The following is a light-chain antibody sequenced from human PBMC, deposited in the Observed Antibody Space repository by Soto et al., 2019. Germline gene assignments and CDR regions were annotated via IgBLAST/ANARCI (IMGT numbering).Light chain of an antibody. Sequence: QSVLTQPPSASGTPGQTVTISSSGGTSNIGTNYVSWYQHLPGTAPKLLIYGNNQRPSGVPDRFSGSKSGTSASLAISGRRSDDEAEYYCAVWDDSLSGVVFGGGTKLTVL. J-gene: IGLJ3*02. CDR2: GNN. CDR1: TSNIGTNY. V-gene: IGLV1-47*01. CDR3: AVWDDSLSGVV.